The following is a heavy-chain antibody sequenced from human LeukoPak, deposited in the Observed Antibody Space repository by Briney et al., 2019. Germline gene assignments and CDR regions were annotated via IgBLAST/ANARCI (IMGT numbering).Heavy chain of an antibody. Sequence: GGSLRLSCAASGFTVSSNYMSWVRQAPGKGLEWVAVISYDGSNKYYADSVKGRFTISRDNSKNTLYLQMNSLRAEDTAVYYWAEGGQVSSWPDYWGQGTLVTVSS. CDR2: ISYDGSNK. CDR1: GFTVSSNY. D-gene: IGHD6-13*01. CDR3: AEGGQVSSWPDY. V-gene: IGHV3-30*18. J-gene: IGHJ4*02.